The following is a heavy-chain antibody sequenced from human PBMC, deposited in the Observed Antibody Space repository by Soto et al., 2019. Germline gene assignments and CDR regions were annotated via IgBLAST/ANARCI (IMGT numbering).Heavy chain of an antibody. D-gene: IGHD6-19*01. CDR2: IYPGDSDT. J-gene: IGHJ4*02. CDR1: GYSFTSYW. CDR3: ARRTDGSGLYAYFDY. V-gene: IGHV5-51*01. Sequence: EVQLVQSGAEVKKPGESLKISCKGSGYSFTSYWIGWVRQMPGKGLEWMGIIYPGDSDTRYSPSFQGQVTISADKSISTAYLQWSRLKASDTAMYYCARRTDGSGLYAYFDYWGQGTLVTVSS.